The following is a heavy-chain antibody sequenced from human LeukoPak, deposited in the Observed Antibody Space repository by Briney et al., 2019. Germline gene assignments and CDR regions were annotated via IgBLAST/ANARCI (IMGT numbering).Heavy chain of an antibody. CDR3: TTTDIVVVPAVLSDFDY. V-gene: IGHV3-15*01. D-gene: IGHD2-2*01. J-gene: IGHJ4*02. CDR1: GFTFSNAW. Sequence: PGGSLRLPCAASGFTFSNAWVSWVRQAPGKGLEWVGRIKSKTDGGTTDYAAPVKGRFTISRDDSKTTLYLQMNSLKTEDTAVYYCTTTDIVVVPAVLSDFDYWGQGTLVTVSS. CDR2: IKSKTDGGTT.